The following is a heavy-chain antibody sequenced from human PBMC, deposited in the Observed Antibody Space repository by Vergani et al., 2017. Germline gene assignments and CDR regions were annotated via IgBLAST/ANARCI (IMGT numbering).Heavy chain of an antibody. CDR3: ATVRKWGNYFDY. V-gene: IGHV3-43*01. CDR2: ISWDGGST. Sequence: EVQLVESGGVVVQPGGSLRLSCAASGFTFDDYTMHWVRQAPGKGLEWVSLISWDGGSTYYADSVKGRFTISRDNSKNSLYLQMNSLRAEDTAVYYCATVRKWGNYFDYWGQGTLVTVSS. J-gene: IGHJ4*02. CDR1: GFTFDDYT. D-gene: IGHD1-26*01.